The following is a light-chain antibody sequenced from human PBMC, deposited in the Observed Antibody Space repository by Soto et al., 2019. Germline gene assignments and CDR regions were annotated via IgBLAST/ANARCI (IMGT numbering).Light chain of an antibody. CDR2: GAS. J-gene: IGKJ1*01. Sequence: EIVMTQSPATLSVSPGERATLSCRASQSVSSNLAWYQQKPGQAPRLLIYGASTRATGIPARFSGSGSGTEFTLNISSLKSEDFAVYYCQQYNNWPRWTFGQGTKVEIK. CDR3: QQYNNWPRWT. V-gene: IGKV3-15*01. CDR1: QSVSSN.